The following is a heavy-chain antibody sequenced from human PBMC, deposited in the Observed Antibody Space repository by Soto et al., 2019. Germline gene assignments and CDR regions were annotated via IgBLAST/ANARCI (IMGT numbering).Heavy chain of an antibody. V-gene: IGHV3-23*01. CDR2: IDTSGHNT. D-gene: IGHD3-10*01. Sequence: EVQVLESGGGLIQPGGSLRLSCAFSGLTFSRYATSWVRQAPGKGLEWVSGIDTSGHNTYYADSMKGRFTISRDNSNNTLFLQMNNLRAEDTDVYYCAKAVGEYLYFFNNWGQGILVTVSS. J-gene: IGHJ4*02. CDR1: GLTFSRYA. CDR3: AKAVGEYLYFFNN.